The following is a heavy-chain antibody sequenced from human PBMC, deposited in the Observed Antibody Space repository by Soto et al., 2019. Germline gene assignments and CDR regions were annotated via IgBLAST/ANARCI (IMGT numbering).Heavy chain of an antibody. CDR2: ISYDGNNE. Sequence: GGSLRLSCAASGFIFSSYAIHWVRQAPGKGLEWVAVISYDGNNEYYADSVKGRFTISRDNSENALYLQMNSLRAEDTAVYYCARDYGKQLITYYYGMDVWGQGTTVTVSS. D-gene: IGHD6-13*01. J-gene: IGHJ6*02. V-gene: IGHV3-30-3*01. CDR1: GFIFSSYA. CDR3: ARDYGKQLITYYYGMDV.